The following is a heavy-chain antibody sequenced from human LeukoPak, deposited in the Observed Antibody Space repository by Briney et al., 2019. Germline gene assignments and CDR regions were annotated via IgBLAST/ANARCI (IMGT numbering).Heavy chain of an antibody. CDR1: GFTFSSYA. Sequence: GGSLRLSCAASGFTFSSYAMSWVRQAPGKGLEWVSAISGSGGGTYYADSVKGRFTISRDNTKNTLYLQMNSLRAEDTAVYYCAYYDSSGYYFYYWGQGTLVTVSS. V-gene: IGHV3-23*01. D-gene: IGHD3-22*01. J-gene: IGHJ4*02. CDR3: AYYDSSGYYFYY. CDR2: ISGSGGGT.